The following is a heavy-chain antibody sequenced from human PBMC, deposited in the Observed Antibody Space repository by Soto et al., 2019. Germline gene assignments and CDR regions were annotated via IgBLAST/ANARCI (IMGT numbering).Heavy chain of an antibody. Sequence: EVQLLESGGGLVHPGGSLRLSCAVSGFTFSSYAMNWVRQAPGKGLEWVSAISGSGSSTYYADSVKGRFTISRDNSKNTRYLQMNSLRAGDTAVYYCAKGSGLGTLEPAATPFDYWGQGTLGTVSS. CDR2: ISGSGSST. V-gene: IGHV3-23*01. CDR3: AKGSGLGTLEPAATPFDY. CDR1: GFTFSSYA. J-gene: IGHJ4*02. D-gene: IGHD2-2*01.